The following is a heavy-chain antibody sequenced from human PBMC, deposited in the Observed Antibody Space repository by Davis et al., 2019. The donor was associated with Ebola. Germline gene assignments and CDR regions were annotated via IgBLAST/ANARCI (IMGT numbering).Heavy chain of an antibody. Sequence: SETLSLTCAVYGGSFSGYYWSWIRQPPGKGLEWIGYIYHSGSTYYNPSLKSRVTISVDTSKNKFSLKLTSVTAADTAVYYCARRRITIFGVVIGTGIRGGMDVWGQGTTVTVSS. V-gene: IGHV4-34*01. CDR3: ARRRITIFGVVIGTGIRGGMDV. CDR1: GGSFSGYY. CDR2: IYHSGST. J-gene: IGHJ6*02. D-gene: IGHD3-3*01.